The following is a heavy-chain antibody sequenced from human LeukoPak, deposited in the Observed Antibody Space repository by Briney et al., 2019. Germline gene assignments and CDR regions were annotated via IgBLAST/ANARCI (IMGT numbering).Heavy chain of an antibody. CDR1: GFTLSSYE. J-gene: IGHJ4*02. V-gene: IGHV3-23*01. CDR3: AKASVWTMVRVVSYFDE. CDR2: ISGSGDNT. D-gene: IGHD3-10*01. Sequence: GGSLRLSCTGSGFTLSSYEMTWIRQAPGKGLEWVSGISGSGDNTWYADSVKGRFTISRDNSKKTLDLQMHSLRAEDTAVYYCAKASVWTMVRVVSYFDEWGQGIQVTVSS.